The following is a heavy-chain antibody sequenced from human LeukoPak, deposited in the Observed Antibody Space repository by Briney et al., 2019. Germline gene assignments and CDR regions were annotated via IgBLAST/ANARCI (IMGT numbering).Heavy chain of an antibody. Sequence: GESLKISCKGSGYSFTSYWIGWVRQMPGKGLEWMGIIYPGDSDTRYSPSFQGQVTISADKSISTAYLPWSSLKASDTAMYYCARHGFFTPSSPYYYYYMDVWGKGTTVTVSS. J-gene: IGHJ6*03. CDR2: IYPGDSDT. V-gene: IGHV5-51*01. D-gene: IGHD3-10*01. CDR3: ARHGFFTPSSPYYYYYMDV. CDR1: GYSFTSYW.